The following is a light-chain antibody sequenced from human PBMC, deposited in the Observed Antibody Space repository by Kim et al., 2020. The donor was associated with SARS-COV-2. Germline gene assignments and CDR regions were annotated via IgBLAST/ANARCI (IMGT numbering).Light chain of an antibody. J-gene: IGLJ2*01. CDR1: KMGDKY. CDR2: QDS. V-gene: IGLV3-1*01. Sequence: SPGQTARITCSGDKMGDKYACWYQQKPGQSPVVVIYQDSKRPSGIPGRFSGSNPGNPATLTISGTQAMDEADYYCQAWDSSPGVVFGGGTQLTVL. CDR3: QAWDSSPGVV.